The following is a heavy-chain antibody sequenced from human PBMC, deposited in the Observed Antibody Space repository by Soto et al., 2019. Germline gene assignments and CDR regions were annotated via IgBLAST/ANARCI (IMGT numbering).Heavy chain of an antibody. J-gene: IGHJ4*02. Sequence: VGSLRLSCAASGFTFSSKTMTWVRQAQGKGLEWVSSISGSSTFVYYADSVKGRFTISRDNANNSLSLQMNSLRADDTAVYYCARDTCSGSSCYYRHWGQGTLVTVSS. V-gene: IGHV3-21*01. CDR2: ISGSSTFV. CDR3: ARDTCSGSSCYYRH. D-gene: IGHD2-15*01. CDR1: GFTFSSKT.